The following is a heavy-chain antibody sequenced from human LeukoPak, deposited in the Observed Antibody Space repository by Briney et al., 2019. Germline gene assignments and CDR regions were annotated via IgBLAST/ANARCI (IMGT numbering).Heavy chain of an antibody. J-gene: IGHJ4*02. Sequence: SETLSLTCAVYGGSFSGYYWSWIRQPAGKGLEWIGRIYTSGSTNYNPSLKSRVTMSVDTSKNQFSLKLSSVTAADTAVYYCARGRDRNYFDYWGQGTLVTVSS. CDR1: GGSFSGYY. CDR2: IYTSGST. V-gene: IGHV4-59*10. CDR3: ARGRDRNYFDY.